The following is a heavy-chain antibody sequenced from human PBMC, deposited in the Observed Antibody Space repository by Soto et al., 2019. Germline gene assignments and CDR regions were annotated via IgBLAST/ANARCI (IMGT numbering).Heavy chain of an antibody. V-gene: IGHV4-59*01. J-gene: IGHJ6*02. CDR3: ARVGLQLGAYYYYYNGMDV. CDR2: IYYSGST. CDR1: GGSISSYY. D-gene: IGHD1-1*01. Sequence: PSETLSLTCTVSGGSISSYYWSWIRQPPGKGLEWIGYIYYSGSTNYNPSLKSRVTISVDTSKNQFSLKLSSVTAADTAVYYCARVGLQLGAYYYYYNGMDVWGQGTTVTAP.